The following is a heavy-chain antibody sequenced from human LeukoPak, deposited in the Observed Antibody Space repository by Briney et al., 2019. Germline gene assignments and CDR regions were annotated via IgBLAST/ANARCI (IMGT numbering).Heavy chain of an antibody. J-gene: IGHJ5*02. CDR3: ATEGYDFWSGAAVGWFDP. Sequence: PSETLSLTCTVSGGSISSSSYYWGWIRQPPGKGLEWIGSIYYSGSTYYNPSLKSRVTISVDKSKNQFSLKLSSVTAADTAVYYCATEGYDFWSGAAVGWFDPWGQGTLVTVSS. CDR2: IYYSGST. V-gene: IGHV4-39*07. CDR1: GGSISSSSYY. D-gene: IGHD3-3*01.